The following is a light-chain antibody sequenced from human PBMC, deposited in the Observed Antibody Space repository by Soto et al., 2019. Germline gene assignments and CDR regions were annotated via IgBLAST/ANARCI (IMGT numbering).Light chain of an antibody. CDR1: SSDVGGYNY. CDR2: EVN. J-gene: IGLJ1*01. CDR3: SSYGGYNNVV. Sequence: QSVLTQPPCASGSLGQSVTISCTGTSSDVGGYNYVSWFQQHPAKAPKLIIHEVNQRPSGVPDRFSGSKSGNTASLTVSGLQAEDEGTYCVSSYGGYNNVVFGTGTKVTVL. V-gene: IGLV2-8*01.